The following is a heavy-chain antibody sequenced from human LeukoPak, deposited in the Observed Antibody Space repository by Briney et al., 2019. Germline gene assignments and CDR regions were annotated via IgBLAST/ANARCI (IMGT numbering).Heavy chain of an antibody. CDR3: ARDHSSSSEDY. CDR1: GGSISSYY. CDR2: IYYSGST. J-gene: IGHJ4*02. D-gene: IGHD6-13*01. Sequence: SETLSLTCTVSGGSISSYYWSWIRQPPGKGLEWIGYIYYSGSTNYNPSLKSRVTISVDTSKNQFSLKLSSVTAADTAVYYCARDHSSSSEDYWGQGTLVTVSS. V-gene: IGHV4-59*01.